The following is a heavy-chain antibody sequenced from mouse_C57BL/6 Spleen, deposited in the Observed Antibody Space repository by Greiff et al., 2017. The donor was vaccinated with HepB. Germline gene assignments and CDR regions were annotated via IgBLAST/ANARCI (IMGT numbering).Heavy chain of an antibody. CDR1: GYTFTSYW. CDR2: IHPNSGST. CDR3: AREGNRGPWFAY. Sequence: VQLQQSGAELVKPGASVKLSCKASGYTFTSYWMHWVKQRPGQGLEWIGMIHPNSGSTNYNEKFKSKATLTVDKSSSTAYMQLSSLTSEDSAVYYGAREGNRGPWFAYWGQGTLVTVSA. J-gene: IGHJ3*01. D-gene: IGHD2-1*01. V-gene: IGHV1-64*01.